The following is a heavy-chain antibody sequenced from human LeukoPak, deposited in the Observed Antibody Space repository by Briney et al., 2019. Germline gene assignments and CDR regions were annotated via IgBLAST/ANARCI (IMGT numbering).Heavy chain of an antibody. J-gene: IGHJ5*02. Sequence: SETLSLTCTVSGGSIRSSYYYWSWIRQHPGKGLEWIGYIYYSGSTYYNPSLKSRVTISVDTSKNQFSLKLSSVTAADTAVYYCASGIPSSWFDPWGQGTLVTVSS. CDR3: ASGIPSSWFDP. CDR1: GGSIRSSYYY. CDR2: IYYSGST. D-gene: IGHD2-21*01. V-gene: IGHV4-31*03.